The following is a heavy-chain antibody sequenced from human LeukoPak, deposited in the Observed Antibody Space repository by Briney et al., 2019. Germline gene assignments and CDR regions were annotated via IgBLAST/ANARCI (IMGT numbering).Heavy chain of an antibody. CDR3: AKDGPRDFWSGYPFDI. D-gene: IGHD3-3*01. CDR2: ISSSSSYI. J-gene: IGHJ3*02. CDR1: GFTFSSYS. Sequence: GGSLRLSCAASGFTFSSYSMNWVRQAPGKGLEWVSSISSSSSYIYYADSVKGRFTISRDNAKNSLYLQMNSLRTEDTAVYYCAKDGPRDFWSGYPFDIWGQGTMVTVSS. V-gene: IGHV3-21*04.